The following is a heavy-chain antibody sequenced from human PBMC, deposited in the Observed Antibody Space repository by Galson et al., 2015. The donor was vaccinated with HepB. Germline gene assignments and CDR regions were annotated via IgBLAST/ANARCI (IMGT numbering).Heavy chain of an antibody. J-gene: IGHJ4*02. Sequence: SLRLSCAASGFTFSSYSMNWVRQAPGKGLEWVSYISSSSSTIYYADPVKGRFTISRDNAKNSLYLQMNSLRAEDTAVYYCARDRWGSGWYSDYWGQGTLVTVSS. D-gene: IGHD6-19*01. CDR1: GFTFSSYS. CDR3: ARDRWGSGWYSDY. CDR2: ISSSSSTI. V-gene: IGHV3-48*01.